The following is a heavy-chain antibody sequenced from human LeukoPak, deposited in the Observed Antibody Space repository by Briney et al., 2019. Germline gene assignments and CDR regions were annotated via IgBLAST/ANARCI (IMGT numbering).Heavy chain of an antibody. CDR2: IGGSGTRT. CDR3: AKAGRVPAARGGGRARYYYMDV. CDR1: GFSFINYA. J-gene: IGHJ6*03. V-gene: IGHV3-23*01. Sequence: GGSLRLSCAASGFSFINYAMSWVRQAPGKGLEWVSAIGGSGTRTYNADSVKGRFTISRDNSKNTLYLQMNSLRAEDTALYYCAKAGRVPAARGGGRARYYYMDVWGKGTTVTISS. D-gene: IGHD2-2*01.